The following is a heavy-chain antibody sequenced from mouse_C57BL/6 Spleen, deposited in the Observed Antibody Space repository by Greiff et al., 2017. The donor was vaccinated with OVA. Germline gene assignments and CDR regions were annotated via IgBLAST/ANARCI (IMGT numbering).Heavy chain of an antibody. J-gene: IGHJ4*01. CDR3: ARSRPAMDY. V-gene: IGHV1-18*01. CDR2: INPNNGGT. Sequence: DVQLQESGPELVKPGASVKIPCKASGYTFTDYNMDWVKQSHGKSLEWIGDINPNNGGTIYNQKFKGKATLTVDKSSSTAYMELRSLTSEDTAVYYCARSRPAMDYWGQGTSVTVSS. CDR1: GYTFTDYN.